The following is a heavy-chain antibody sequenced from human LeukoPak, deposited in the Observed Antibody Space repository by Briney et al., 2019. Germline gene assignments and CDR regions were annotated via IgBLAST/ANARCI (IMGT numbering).Heavy chain of an antibody. V-gene: IGHV1-2*02. CDR1: GYTFTGYY. CDR3: ATGVIWFGELLNDY. CDR2: INPNSGGT. J-gene: IGHJ4*02. Sequence: ASVKVSCKASGYTFTGYYMHWVRQAPGQGLEWMGWINPNSGGTNYAQKFQGRVTMTRDTSISTAYMELSRLRSDDTAVYYCATGVIWFGELLNDYWGQGTLVTVSS. D-gene: IGHD3-10*01.